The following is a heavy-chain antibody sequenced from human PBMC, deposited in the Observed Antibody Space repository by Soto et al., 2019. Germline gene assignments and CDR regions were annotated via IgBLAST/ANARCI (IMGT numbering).Heavy chain of an antibody. J-gene: IGHJ4*02. V-gene: IGHV3-23*01. CDR2: ISGSGDRT. CDR1: GLTISNYP. D-gene: IGHD2-21*01. Sequence: EVQLLESGGCLVQPGGSLSLSCAASGLTISNYPMSWFRQAPVKGLDWVSGISGSGDRTYYADSAKGRFTISKDMSKNSLYMQLDRLGVYDTDAYFCVTDDGGATSTPPLWCQGTLVTVSS. CDR3: VTDDGGATSTPPL.